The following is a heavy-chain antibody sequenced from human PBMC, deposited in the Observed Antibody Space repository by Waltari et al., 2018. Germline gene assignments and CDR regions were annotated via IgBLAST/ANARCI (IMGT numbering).Heavy chain of an antibody. CDR1: DDSINSGDYY. CDR3: ARSLHIFKGAAGMFDY. J-gene: IGHJ4*02. Sequence: QLQLQESGPGVVKPSGTLSLTCTVSDDSINSGDYYWGWIRQPPGKGLEWIGSIYYSGSSSYNPSLKRRVTISVDTSKKQFSLRLSSVAAADTAVYYCARSLHIFKGAAGMFDYWGRGTLVTVSS. V-gene: IGHV4-39*01. CDR2: IYYSGSS. D-gene: IGHD6-13*01.